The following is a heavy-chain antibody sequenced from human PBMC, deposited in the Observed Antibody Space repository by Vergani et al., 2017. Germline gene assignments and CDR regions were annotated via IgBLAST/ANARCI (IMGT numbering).Heavy chain of an antibody. CDR1: NYSIGRDYF. Sequence: QVHLQESGPGLVKPSETLSLTCSVSNYSIGRDYFWGWIRRSPGKGLEYIASIYHGGMTYYNPSLKSRATISIDPSEHVISLMLTSVTAADTALYHCARHGGSGNYYHLFDSWVQGTLVIVSS. D-gene: IGHD3-3*01. CDR2: IYHGGMT. J-gene: IGHJ4*02. CDR3: ARHGGSGNYYHLFDS. V-gene: IGHV4-38-2*02.